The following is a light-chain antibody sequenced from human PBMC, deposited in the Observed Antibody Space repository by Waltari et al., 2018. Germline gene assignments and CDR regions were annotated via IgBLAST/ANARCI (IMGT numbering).Light chain of an antibody. CDR2: GAS. CDR1: QSVATY. CDR3: QQYNNWPLLT. Sequence: EIVMTQSPATLSVFPGERATLPCRASQSVATYLAWYQQKPGQAPRLLIYGASTRPTGIPARFSGGGSGTEFTLTISSLQSEDFAVYYCQQYNNWPLLTFGGGTRVVIK. J-gene: IGKJ4*01. V-gene: IGKV3-15*01.